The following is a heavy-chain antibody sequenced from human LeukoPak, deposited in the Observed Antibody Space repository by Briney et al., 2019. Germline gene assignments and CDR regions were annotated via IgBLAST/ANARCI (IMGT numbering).Heavy chain of an antibody. Sequence: SSVKVSCKASGGTFSSYAISWVRQAPGQGLEWMGGIIPIFGTANYAQKFQGRVTITTDESTSTAYMELSSLRSEDTAVYYCARASSKEMATIGFDYWGQGTLVTVSS. V-gene: IGHV1-69*05. D-gene: IGHD5-24*01. CDR2: IIPIFGTA. J-gene: IGHJ4*02. CDR1: GGTFSSYA. CDR3: ARASSKEMATIGFDY.